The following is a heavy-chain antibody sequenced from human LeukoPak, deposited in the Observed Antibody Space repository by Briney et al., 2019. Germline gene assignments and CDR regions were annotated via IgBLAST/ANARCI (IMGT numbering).Heavy chain of an antibody. CDR1: GFTFSSYA. Sequence: GGSLRLSCAASGFTFSSYAMHWVRQAPGKGLEWVAVISYDGSDKYYADSVKGRFTISRDNSKNTTYLQMNSLRAEDTAVYYCARVGTVTHYYYYYGMDVWGQGTTVTVSS. CDR2: ISYDGSDK. V-gene: IGHV3-30*04. J-gene: IGHJ6*02. D-gene: IGHD4-17*01. CDR3: ARVGTVTHYYYYYGMDV.